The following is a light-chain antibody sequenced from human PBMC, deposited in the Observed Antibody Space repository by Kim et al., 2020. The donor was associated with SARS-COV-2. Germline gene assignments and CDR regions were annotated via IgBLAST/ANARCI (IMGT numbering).Light chain of an antibody. CDR1: GLHNKY. CDR2: QDM. CDR3: QAWDSSAVF. Sequence: SGSPGQTANITCSGDGLHNKYASWYQQKPGQSPLLVIYQDMKRPSGIPERFSGSNLGNTATLTISGTQAVDEADYYCQAWDSSAVFFGGGTQLTVL. V-gene: IGLV3-1*01. J-gene: IGLJ2*01.